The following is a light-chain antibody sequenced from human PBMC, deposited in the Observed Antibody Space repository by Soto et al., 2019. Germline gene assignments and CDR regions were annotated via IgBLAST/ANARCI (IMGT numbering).Light chain of an antibody. V-gene: IGKV3-15*01. J-gene: IGKJ5*01. Sequence: EIMMTQSPPTLCVSPGDRASLSCRASQSVSSNLAWYQQKPGKAPRLLIYGASTRATGIPARFSGSGSGTEFTLIISSLQSEDFAVYYCQQYHNWPRGITCGQGTRLEIK. CDR2: GAS. CDR1: QSVSSN. CDR3: QQYHNWPRGIT.